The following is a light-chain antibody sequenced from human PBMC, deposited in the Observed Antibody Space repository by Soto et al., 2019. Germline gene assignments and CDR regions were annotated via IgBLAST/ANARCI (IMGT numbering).Light chain of an antibody. CDR2: GAS. CDR3: QQYNNWPT. V-gene: IGKV3-15*01. J-gene: IGKJ1*01. Sequence: EIVMTQSPATLSVSPGERATLSCRASQSVNSNLAWYQQKPGQAPRLLIYGASTMATGVPARFSGSGSGTEFPLTVSSLQSEDFSVYFCQQYNNWPTFGQGTKVEIK. CDR1: QSVNSN.